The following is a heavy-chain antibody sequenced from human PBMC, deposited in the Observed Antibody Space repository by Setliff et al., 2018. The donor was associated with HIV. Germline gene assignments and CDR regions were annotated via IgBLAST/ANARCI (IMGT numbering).Heavy chain of an antibody. V-gene: IGHV5-51*01. CDR1: GDSFNTSW. J-gene: IGHJ6*03. Sequence: PGESLKLSCKGSGDSFNTSWIGWVRQMPGKGLEWMGIIFPGDSDTKYSPSFQGQVTISVDKSISTAYLQWTSLKASDTAMYYGARMSNYYYYHMDVWGKGTTFTVSS. CDR3: ARMSNYYYYHMDV. CDR2: IFPGDSDT.